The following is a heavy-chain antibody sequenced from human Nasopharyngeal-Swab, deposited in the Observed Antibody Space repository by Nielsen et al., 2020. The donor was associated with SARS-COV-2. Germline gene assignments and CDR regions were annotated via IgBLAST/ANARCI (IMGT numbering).Heavy chain of an antibody. CDR1: GFAFIDYS. Sequence: GGSLRLSCAASGFAFIDYSMDWVRQAPGKGLEWVSYITSSSSTRYYADSVKGRFTVSRDNAKNSLYLQMSSLRGEDTAVYYCVREFEATGATYLDYWGLGTLVTVSS. CDR3: VREFEATGATYLDY. CDR2: ITSSSSTR. D-gene: IGHD1-26*01. J-gene: IGHJ4*02. V-gene: IGHV3-48*01.